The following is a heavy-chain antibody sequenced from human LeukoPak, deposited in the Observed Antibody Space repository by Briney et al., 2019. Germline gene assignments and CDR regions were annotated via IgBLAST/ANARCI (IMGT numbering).Heavy chain of an antibody. CDR2: IYYSGST. Sequence: SESLSLTCTVSGGSISSYYWSWIRQPPGKGLEWIGYIYYSGSTNYNPSLKSRVTISVDTSKNQFSLKLSSVTAADTAVYYCARQLGSSSSFSYYYYGMDVWGQGTTVTVSS. J-gene: IGHJ6*02. V-gene: IGHV4-59*08. CDR3: ARQLGSSSSFSYYYYGMDV. CDR1: GGSISSYY. D-gene: IGHD6-13*01.